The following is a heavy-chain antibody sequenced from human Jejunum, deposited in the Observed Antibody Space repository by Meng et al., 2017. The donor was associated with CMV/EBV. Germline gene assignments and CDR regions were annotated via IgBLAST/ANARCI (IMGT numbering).Heavy chain of an antibody. CDR1: GFSPSTSGVR. D-gene: IGHD3-22*01. Sequence: QLPFNVLGPPLVKPPPSLTLTCHFPGFSPSTSGVRVCWIRQPPGKALEWLALIYWDDDTRYSPSLKSRLTITKDTSKNQVVLTMTNMDPVDTATYYCAHSTQSSGQRLSFDYWGQGTLVTVSS. V-gene: IGHV2-5*02. CDR2: IYWDDDT. CDR3: AHSTQSSGQRLSFDY. J-gene: IGHJ4*02.